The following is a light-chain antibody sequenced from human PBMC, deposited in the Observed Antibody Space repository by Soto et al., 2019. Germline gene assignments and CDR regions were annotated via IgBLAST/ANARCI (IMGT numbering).Light chain of an antibody. CDR2: GAS. J-gene: IGKJ1*01. Sequence: EIVLTQSPGTLSLSPGERATLSCRASQIIMRKYLAWYQQKPGQAPRLLIYGASNRATGIPDRFSGSGSGTDFTLTISRLEPEDFAVYYCQQYGSSGTFGQGTKVDI. CDR3: QQYGSSGT. V-gene: IGKV3-20*01. CDR1: QIIMRKY.